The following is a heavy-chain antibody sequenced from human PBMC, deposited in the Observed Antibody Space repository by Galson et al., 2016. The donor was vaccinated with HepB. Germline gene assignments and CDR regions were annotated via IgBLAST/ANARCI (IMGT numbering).Heavy chain of an antibody. CDR3: ARYLYCYSCGWDYYYYYMDV. V-gene: IGHV1-46*01. Sequence: SVKVSCKASGYTFTSYYMHWVRQAPGQGLEWMGIISPSGGSTSYAQTFQGRVTRTRDKSTSTVYMELSSLRTEDTAIYYCARYLYCYSCGWDYYYYYMDVWGKGTTVTVSS. D-gene: IGHD2-15*01. CDR1: GYTFTSYY. J-gene: IGHJ6*03. CDR2: ISPSGGST.